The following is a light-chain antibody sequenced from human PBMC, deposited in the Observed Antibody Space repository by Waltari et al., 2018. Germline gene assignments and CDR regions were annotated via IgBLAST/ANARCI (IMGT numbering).Light chain of an antibody. V-gene: IGKV1-5*03. CDR2: KTS. J-gene: IGKJ2*01. CDR1: QSIGRW. Sequence: DIQMTQSPSTLSASVGDRVTITCRASQSIGRWLAWYQQKPGKAPDLLLYKTSSLESGVPSRFSGSGSGTEFTLTINSLQPNDFATYYCQQYKNYPVTFGQGTKLEIK. CDR3: QQYKNYPVT.